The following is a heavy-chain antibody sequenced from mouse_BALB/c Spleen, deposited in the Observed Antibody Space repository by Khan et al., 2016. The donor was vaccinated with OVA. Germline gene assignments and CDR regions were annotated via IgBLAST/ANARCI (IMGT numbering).Heavy chain of an antibody. CDR2: INPVSDYT. CDR3: AKDGAYYRSVGWFAY. Sequence: QVQLQQSGAELTRPGASVKMSCKASGYTFTSYTMHWVKQRPGQGLEWIGYINPVSDYTIYNQNFKDKATLTADKSSSTAYMQLRSLTSEDSAVYYCAKDGAYYRSVGWFAYWGQGTLVTVST. V-gene: IGHV1-4*01. D-gene: IGHD2-14*01. J-gene: IGHJ3*01. CDR1: GYTFTSYT.